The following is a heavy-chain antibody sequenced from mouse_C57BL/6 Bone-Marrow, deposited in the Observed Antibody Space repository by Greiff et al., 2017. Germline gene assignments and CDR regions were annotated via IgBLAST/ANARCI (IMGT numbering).Heavy chain of an antibody. D-gene: IGHD1-1*01. CDR3: TGVLLRYWFAY. J-gene: IGHJ3*01. Sequence: VQLQQSGAELVRPGASVKLSCTASGFNIKDDYMHWVKQRPEQGLEWIGWIYPENGDTEYASKFQGKATITADTSSHPAYLQLSSLTSEDTAVYYCTGVLLRYWFAYWGQGTLVTVSA. CDR2: IYPENGDT. V-gene: IGHV14-4*01. CDR1: GFNIKDDY.